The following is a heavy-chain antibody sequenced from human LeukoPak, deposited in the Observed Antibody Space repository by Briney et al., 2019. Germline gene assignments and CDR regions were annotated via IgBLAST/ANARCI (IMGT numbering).Heavy chain of an antibody. V-gene: IGHV1-2*02. D-gene: IGHD3-9*01. CDR3: AREGDDILTAAFDY. CDR1: GYTFTGYY. J-gene: IGHJ4*02. Sequence: GASVKVSCKASGYTFTGYYMHWVRQAPGQGLEWMGWINPNSGGTNYAQKFQGRVTMTRDTSVSTAYMELSRLRSDDTAVYYCAREGDDILTAAFDYWGQGTLVTVPS. CDR2: INPNSGGT.